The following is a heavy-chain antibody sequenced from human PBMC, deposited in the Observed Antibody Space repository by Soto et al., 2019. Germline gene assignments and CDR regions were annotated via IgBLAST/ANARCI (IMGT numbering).Heavy chain of an antibody. Sequence: QVQLVESGGGVVQPGRSLRLSCAASGFTFSSYGMHWVRQAPGKGLEWVAVISYDGSNKYYADSVKGRFTISRDNSKNTLYLQMNSLRAEYTAVYYCAKEIEYGSSIYYYYGMDVWGQGTTVTVSS. D-gene: IGHD6-6*01. V-gene: IGHV3-30*18. CDR3: AKEIEYGSSIYYYYGMDV. CDR1: GFTFSSYG. J-gene: IGHJ6*02. CDR2: ISYDGSNK.